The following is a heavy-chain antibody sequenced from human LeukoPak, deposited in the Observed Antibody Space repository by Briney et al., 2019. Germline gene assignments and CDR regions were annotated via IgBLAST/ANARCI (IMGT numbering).Heavy chain of an antibody. CDR3: ASQYDSSGYYYFDY. Sequence: SETLSLTCTVSGDSISSSSTYWGWIRQPPGKGLEWIGSIYYSGSTYYSPSLKSRITISVDTSKNQFSLKLSSVTAADTAVYYCASQYDSSGYYYFDYWGQGTLVTVSS. D-gene: IGHD3-22*01. J-gene: IGHJ4*02. V-gene: IGHV4-39*01. CDR2: IYYSGST. CDR1: GDSISSSSTY.